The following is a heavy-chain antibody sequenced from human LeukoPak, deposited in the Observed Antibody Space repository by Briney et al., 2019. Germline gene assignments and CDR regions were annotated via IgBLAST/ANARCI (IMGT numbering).Heavy chain of an antibody. CDR2: ISAYNGNT. Sequence: GASVKVSCKASGYTFTSYGISWVRQAPGQGLEWMGWISAYNGNTNYAQKLQGRVTMTTDTSTSTAYMELRSLRSDDTAVYYCARAGTIFGVVPKDENWFDPWGQGTLVTVSS. V-gene: IGHV1-18*01. CDR3: ARAGTIFGVVPKDENWFDP. J-gene: IGHJ5*02. CDR1: GYTFTSYG. D-gene: IGHD3-3*01.